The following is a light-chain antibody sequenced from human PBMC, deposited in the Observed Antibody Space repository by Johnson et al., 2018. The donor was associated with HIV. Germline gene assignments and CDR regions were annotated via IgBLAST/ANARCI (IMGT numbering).Light chain of an antibody. CDR3: GTWDNSVGAQYV. CDR2: ENN. Sequence: QPVLTQPPSVSAAPGQKVTISCSGSISNIGNNYVSWYQQLPGTAPKLLIYENNKRPSRIPARFSGSKSGTSATLAITGLQTGDEADYHCGTWDNSVGAQYVFGSGTKVTVL. J-gene: IGLJ1*01. CDR1: ISNIGNNY. V-gene: IGLV1-51*02.